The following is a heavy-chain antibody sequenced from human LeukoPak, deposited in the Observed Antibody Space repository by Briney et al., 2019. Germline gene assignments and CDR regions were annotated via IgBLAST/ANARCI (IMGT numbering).Heavy chain of an antibody. CDR1: RFTFRNYA. J-gene: IGHJ4*02. V-gene: IGHV3-30*04. D-gene: IGHD3-10*01. CDR3: ASHMVRGVG. CDR2: ISSDGTNK. Sequence: GGSLRLSCAASRFTFRNYAMHWVRQAPGKGLEWLAVISSDGTNKDYADSVKGRFSISRDNSKNTLYLQMNRLRADDTAVYYCASHMVRGVGWGQGTLVTVSS.